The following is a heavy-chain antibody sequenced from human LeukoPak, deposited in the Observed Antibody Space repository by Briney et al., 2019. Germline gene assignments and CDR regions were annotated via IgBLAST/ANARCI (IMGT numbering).Heavy chain of an antibody. CDR3: ARASCSGGSCQYYYYYYMDV. CDR2: IYYSGST. Sequence: SETLSLTCTVSGGSISSYYWSWIRQPPGKGLEWIGYIYYSGSTNYNPSLKSRVTISVDTSKNQFSLKLSSVTAADTAVYYCARASCSGGSCQYYYYYYMDVWGKGTTVTVSS. V-gene: IGHV4-59*12. J-gene: IGHJ6*03. CDR1: GGSISSYY. D-gene: IGHD2-15*01.